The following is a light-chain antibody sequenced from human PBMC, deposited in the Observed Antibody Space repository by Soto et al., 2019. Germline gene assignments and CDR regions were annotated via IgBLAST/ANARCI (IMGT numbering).Light chain of an antibody. V-gene: IGKV3-15*01. CDR2: RTS. J-gene: IGKJ4*01. Sequence: EIVMTQSPATLSVSPGERATLSCRASQRISSNLAWYQQKPGQAPRLLMFRTSSRATVLPARFSGSGSGTEFNLTISSLQSEDFGVYYCQQYNNWPRATFGGGTKVEIK. CDR3: QQYNNWPRAT. CDR1: QRISSN.